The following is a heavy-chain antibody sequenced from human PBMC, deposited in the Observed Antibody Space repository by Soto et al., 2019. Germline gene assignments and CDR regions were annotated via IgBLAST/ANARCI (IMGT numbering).Heavy chain of an antibody. D-gene: IGHD4-17*01. CDR1: GGSISSYY. CDR3: ARWVCDYELGFDY. CDR2: IYYSGST. V-gene: IGHV4-59*01. Sequence: QVQLQESGPGLVKPSETLSLTCTVSGGSISSYYWSWIRQPPGKGLEWIGYIYYSGSTNYNPSLKSRVTISVDTSTNQFSLKLSSVTAADTAVYYCARWVCDYELGFDYWGQGTLVTVSS. J-gene: IGHJ4*02.